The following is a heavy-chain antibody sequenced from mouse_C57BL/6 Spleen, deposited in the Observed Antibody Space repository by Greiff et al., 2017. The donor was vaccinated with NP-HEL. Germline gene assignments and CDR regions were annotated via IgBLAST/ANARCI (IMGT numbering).Heavy chain of an antibody. CDR3: ARASPYAMDY. CDR2: IDPSDSET. V-gene: IGHV1-52*01. CDR1: GYTFTSYW. J-gene: IGHJ4*01. Sequence: VQLQQSGAELVRPGSSVKLSCKASGYTFTSYWMHWVKQRPIQGLEWIGNIDPSDSETHYNQKFKDKATLTVDKSSSTAYMQLSSLTSEDSAVYYCARASPYAMDYWGQGTSVTVSS.